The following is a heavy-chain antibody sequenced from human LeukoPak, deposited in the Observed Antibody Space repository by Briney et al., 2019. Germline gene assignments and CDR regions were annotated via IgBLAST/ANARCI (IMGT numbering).Heavy chain of an antibody. CDR3: ARVLEYSSSSPADY. CDR1: GYTFTSYG. D-gene: IGHD6-6*01. J-gene: IGHJ4*02. CDR2: ISAYNGNT. Sequence: ASVKVSCKASGYTFTSYGISWVRQAPGQGLEWMGWISAYNGNTNYAQKLQGRVTMTTDTSTSTAYMELRSLRSDDTAVYHCARVLEYSSSSPADYWGQGTLVTVSS. V-gene: IGHV1-18*01.